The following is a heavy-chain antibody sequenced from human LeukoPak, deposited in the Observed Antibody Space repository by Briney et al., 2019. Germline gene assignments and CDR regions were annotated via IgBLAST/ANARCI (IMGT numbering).Heavy chain of an antibody. J-gene: IGHJ4*02. Sequence: GGSLRLSCAASGFTFSTYGMQWVRQAPGKGLEWVAVIWYDGSKKYYADSVKGRFTISRVKAQNSLYLQMNSLRAEDTAVYYCARDREKNFPFDYWGQGTLVTVSS. D-gene: IGHD3-10*01. CDR1: GFTFSTYG. CDR2: IWYDGSKK. V-gene: IGHV3-33*01. CDR3: ARDREKNFPFDY.